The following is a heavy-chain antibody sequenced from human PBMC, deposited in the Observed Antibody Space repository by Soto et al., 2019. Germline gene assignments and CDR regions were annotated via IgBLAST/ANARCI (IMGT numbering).Heavy chain of an antibody. Sequence: SVKVSCKASGGTFSSYAISWVRQAPGQGLEWMGGIIPIFGTANYAQKFQGRVTITADNSTSTAYMELSSLRSEDTAVYYCARGAYVLRFLEWLFPAPSDGMDVWGQGTTVTVSS. CDR2: IIPIFGTA. V-gene: IGHV1-69*06. CDR1: GGTFSSYA. CDR3: ARGAYVLRFLEWLFPAPSDGMDV. J-gene: IGHJ6*02. D-gene: IGHD3-3*01.